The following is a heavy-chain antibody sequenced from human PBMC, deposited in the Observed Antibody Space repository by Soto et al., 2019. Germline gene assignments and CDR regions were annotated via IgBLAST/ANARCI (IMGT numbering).Heavy chain of an antibody. Sequence: GASVNVSCKASGYTFSVYHMHWVRQAPGQGLEWMGWVHPNSGGTNYAQSFEGRVTMTRDTSINTAYMELSRLTSDDTAVYYCAKELQRGMDVWGQGTTVTVSS. J-gene: IGHJ6*02. CDR1: GYTFSVYH. CDR2: VHPNSGGT. V-gene: IGHV1-2*02. CDR3: AKELQRGMDV. D-gene: IGHD4-4*01.